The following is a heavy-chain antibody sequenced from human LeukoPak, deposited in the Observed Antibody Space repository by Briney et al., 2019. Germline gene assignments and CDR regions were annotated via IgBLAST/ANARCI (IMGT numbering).Heavy chain of an antibody. Sequence: GGSLRLSCAASGFTVSSNYMSWVRQAPGKGLEWVSVIYSGGSTYYADSVKGRFTISRDNSKNTLYLQMNSLRAEDTAVYYCAKGDTYYYDSSGYLYYWGQGTLVTVSS. D-gene: IGHD3-22*01. CDR3: AKGDTYYYDSSGYLYY. V-gene: IGHV3-66*01. J-gene: IGHJ4*02. CDR2: IYSGGST. CDR1: GFTVSSNY.